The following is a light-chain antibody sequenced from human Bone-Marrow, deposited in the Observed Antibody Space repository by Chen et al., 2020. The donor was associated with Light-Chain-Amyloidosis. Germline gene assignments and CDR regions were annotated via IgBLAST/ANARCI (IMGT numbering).Light chain of an antibody. CDR2: RDT. V-gene: IGLV3-25*03. CDR1: DLPTKY. CDR3: QSADSSGTYEVI. J-gene: IGLJ2*01. Sequence: SYELTQPPPVSVSPGQTARITCSGDDLPTKYAYCYQQKPGQAPVLVIHRDTARPSGISERFSGSSSGTTATLTISGVQAEDEADYHCQSADSSGTYEVIFGGGTKLTVL.